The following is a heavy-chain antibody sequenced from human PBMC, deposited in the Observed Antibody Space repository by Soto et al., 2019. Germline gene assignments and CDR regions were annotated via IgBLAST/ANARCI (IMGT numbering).Heavy chain of an antibody. V-gene: IGHV4-31*03. CDR1: GGSISSGGYY. CDR2: IYYSGST. Sequence: QVQLQESGPGLVKPSQTLSLTCTVSGGSISSGGYYWSWIRQHPGKGLEWIGYIYYSGSTYYNPSLKSRVTISVDTSKNQYSLKLSSVTAADKAVYYCAREVYYYYYMDVWGKGTTVTVSS. CDR3: AREVYYYYYMDV. J-gene: IGHJ6*03.